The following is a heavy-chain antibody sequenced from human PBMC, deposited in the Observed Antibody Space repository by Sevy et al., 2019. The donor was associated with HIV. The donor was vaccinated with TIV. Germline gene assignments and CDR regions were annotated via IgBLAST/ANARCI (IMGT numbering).Heavy chain of an antibody. CDR2: IYYSGST. V-gene: IGHV4-31*03. Sequence: SETLSLTCTVSGGSISSGGYYWSWIRQHPGKGLEWIGYIYYSGSTYYNPSLKSRFTISVDTSKNQFSRKLSSVTAADTAAYYGARDRENYFDYWGQGTLVTVSS. J-gene: IGHJ4*02. CDR1: GGSISSGGYY. CDR3: ARDRENYFDY.